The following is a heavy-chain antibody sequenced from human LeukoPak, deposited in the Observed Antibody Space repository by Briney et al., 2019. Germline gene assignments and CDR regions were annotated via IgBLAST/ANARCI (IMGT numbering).Heavy chain of an antibody. Sequence: SETLSLTCAVYGGSFSGYYWSWLRQPPGKGLEWIGEINHSGSTNYNPSLTSRVTISVDTSKNQFSLKLSSVTAADTAVYYCARGMAEYSSSSEGLYHLYYFDYWGQGTLVTVSS. CDR2: INHSGST. V-gene: IGHV4-34*01. CDR1: GGSFSGYY. J-gene: IGHJ4*02. D-gene: IGHD6-6*01. CDR3: ARGMAEYSSSSEGLYHLYYFDY.